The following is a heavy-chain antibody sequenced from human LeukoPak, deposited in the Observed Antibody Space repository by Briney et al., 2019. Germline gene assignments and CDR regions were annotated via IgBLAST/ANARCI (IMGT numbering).Heavy chain of an antibody. J-gene: IGHJ4*02. D-gene: IGHD3-22*01. Sequence: PSETLSLTCTVSGGSISSDSDYCSWIRQPAGKGLEWIGRSYSSGSTNYNPSLKSRVSISVDTSKNQFSLRLSSVTAADTAVYYCARGSRYSSGYDYIDQWGQGTLVTVSS. V-gene: IGHV4-61*02. CDR2: SYSSGST. CDR3: ARGSRYSSGYDYIDQ. CDR1: GGSISSDSDY.